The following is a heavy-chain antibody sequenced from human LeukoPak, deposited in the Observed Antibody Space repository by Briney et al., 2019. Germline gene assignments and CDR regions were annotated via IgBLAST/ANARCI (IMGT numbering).Heavy chain of an antibody. Sequence: SETLSLTCTVSGGSISSGSYYWSWIRQPAGKGLEWIGRIYTSGSTNYNPSLKSRVTISVDTSKNQFSLKLSSVTAADTAVYYCARVGTIFGGYYFDYWGQGTLVTVSS. J-gene: IGHJ4*02. V-gene: IGHV4-61*02. CDR2: IYTSGST. D-gene: IGHD3-3*01. CDR1: GGSISSGSYY. CDR3: ARVGTIFGGYYFDY.